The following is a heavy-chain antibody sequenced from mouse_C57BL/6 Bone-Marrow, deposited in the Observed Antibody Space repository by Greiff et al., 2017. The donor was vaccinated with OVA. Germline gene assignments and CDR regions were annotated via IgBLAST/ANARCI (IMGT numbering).Heavy chain of an antibody. J-gene: IGHJ2*01. CDR3: GRNSNYVFDY. Sequence: VQLQQSGPELVKPGASVKISCKASGYTFTDYSINWVKQRPGQGLEWIGWIFPGSGSTYYNEKFKGKATFTVDKSSSTAYMLLSGLTSEDSAVYFGGRNSNYVFDYWGQGTTLTVSS. D-gene: IGHD2-5*01. CDR2: IFPGSGST. CDR1: GYTFTDYS. V-gene: IGHV1-75*01.